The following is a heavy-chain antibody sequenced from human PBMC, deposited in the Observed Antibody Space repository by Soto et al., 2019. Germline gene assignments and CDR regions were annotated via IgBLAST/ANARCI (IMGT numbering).Heavy chain of an antibody. D-gene: IGHD5-18*01. CDR3: ARDQGRGYSYGFDP. CDR2: IWYDGSNK. Sequence: PGGSLRLSCAASGFTFSSYSMHWVRQAPGKGLEWVAVIWYDGSNKYYADSVKGRFTISRDNSKNTLYLQMNSLRAEDTAVYYCARDQGRGYSYGFDPWGQGTLVTVSS. V-gene: IGHV3-33*08. J-gene: IGHJ5*02. CDR1: GFTFSSYS.